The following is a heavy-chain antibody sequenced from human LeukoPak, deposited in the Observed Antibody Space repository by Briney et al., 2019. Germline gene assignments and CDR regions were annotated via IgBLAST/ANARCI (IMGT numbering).Heavy chain of an antibody. Sequence: SETLSLTCTVSGGSISSGDYYWSWIRQPPGKGLEWIGYIYYSGSTYYNPSLKSRVTISVDTSENQFSLKLSSVTAADTAVYYCARDSSSHYPYYYGMDVWGQGTMVTVSS. CDR1: GGSISSGDYY. D-gene: IGHD3-22*01. V-gene: IGHV4-30-4*01. J-gene: IGHJ6*02. CDR3: ARDSSSHYPYYYGMDV. CDR2: IYYSGST.